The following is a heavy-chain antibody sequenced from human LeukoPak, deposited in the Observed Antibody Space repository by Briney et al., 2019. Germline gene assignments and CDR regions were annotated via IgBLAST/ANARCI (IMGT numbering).Heavy chain of an antibody. D-gene: IGHD6-19*01. Sequence: GGSLRLSCAASGFTFSDYYMSWIRQAPGKGLEWVAIFSYDGSNKYYADSVKGRFTISRDNSKNTLYLQMNSLRAEDTAVYYCARDKQWLVGYYMDVWGKGTTVTVSS. J-gene: IGHJ6*03. CDR1: GFTFSDYY. V-gene: IGHV3-30*03. CDR3: ARDKQWLVGYYMDV. CDR2: FSYDGSNK.